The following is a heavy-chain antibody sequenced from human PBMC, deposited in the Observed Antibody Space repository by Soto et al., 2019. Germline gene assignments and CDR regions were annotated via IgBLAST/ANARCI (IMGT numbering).Heavy chain of an antibody. CDR1: GFTFSSYG. Sequence: QVQLVESGGGVVQPGRSLRLSCAASGFTFSSYGMHWVRQAPGKGLEWVAGIWYNGSNKYYADSVKSRFTISRDNSKNTLYLQMSSLRAEVTAVYYCARDMGVSSGWYNVLDYWGQGTLVTVSS. CDR2: IWYNGSNK. V-gene: IGHV3-33*01. D-gene: IGHD6-19*01. J-gene: IGHJ4*02. CDR3: ARDMGVSSGWYNVLDY.